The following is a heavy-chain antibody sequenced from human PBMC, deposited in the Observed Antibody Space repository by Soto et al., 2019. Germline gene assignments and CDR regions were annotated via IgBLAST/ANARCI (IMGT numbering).Heavy chain of an antibody. CDR2: ISTSGGNR. CDR3: AKERAARGIDY. J-gene: IGHJ4*02. V-gene: IGHV3-23*01. Sequence: EVRLLESGGGLVQPGGSLRLSCAASGFTYTNYAMTWVRQTPGKGLEGVSTISTSGGNRYYADSVKGRFTISRDNSENTVYLQMNSLRVDDTALYYCAKERAARGIDYWGPGTLVTVSS. D-gene: IGHD6-6*01. CDR1: GFTYTNYA.